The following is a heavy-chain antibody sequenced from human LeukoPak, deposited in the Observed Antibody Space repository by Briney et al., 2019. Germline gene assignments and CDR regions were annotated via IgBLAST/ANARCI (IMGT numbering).Heavy chain of an antibody. CDR1: GYTLTELS. Sequence: ASVKVSCKVSGYTLTELSMHWVRQAPRKGLEWMGGFDPEDGETIYAQKFQGRVTMTEDTSTDTAYMELSSLRSEDTAVYYCAGFWQWLARYYYGMDVWGQGTTVTVSS. D-gene: IGHD6-19*01. J-gene: IGHJ6*02. V-gene: IGHV1-24*01. CDR3: AGFWQWLARYYYGMDV. CDR2: FDPEDGET.